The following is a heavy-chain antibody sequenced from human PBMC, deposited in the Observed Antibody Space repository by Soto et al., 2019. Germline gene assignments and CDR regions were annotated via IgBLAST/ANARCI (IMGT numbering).Heavy chain of an antibody. Sequence: SVKVSCKASGVTFTSSAVQWVRQARGQRLEWIGWIVVGSGNTNYAQKFQERVTITRDMSTSTAYMELSSLRSEDTAVYYCAAGIFRLRYFDWLLGGMDVWGQGTTVTVSS. J-gene: IGHJ6*02. CDR3: AAGIFRLRYFDWLLGGMDV. CDR1: GVTFTSSA. V-gene: IGHV1-58*01. CDR2: IVVGSGNT. D-gene: IGHD3-9*01.